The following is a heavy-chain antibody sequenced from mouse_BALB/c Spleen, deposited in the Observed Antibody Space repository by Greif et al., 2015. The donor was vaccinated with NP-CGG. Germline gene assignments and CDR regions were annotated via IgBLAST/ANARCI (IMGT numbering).Heavy chain of an antibody. CDR2: IGPSDSET. D-gene: IGHD2-1*01. CDR1: GYTFTSYW. Sequence: QVQLQQPGAELVKPGAPVKLSCKASGYTFTSYWMNWVKQRPGRGLEWIGRIGPSDSETHYNQKFKDKATLTVDKSSSTAYIQLSSLTSEDSAVYYCASGGNYDYFDYWGQGTTLTVSS. V-gene: IGHV1-69*02. J-gene: IGHJ2*01. CDR3: ASGGNYDYFDY.